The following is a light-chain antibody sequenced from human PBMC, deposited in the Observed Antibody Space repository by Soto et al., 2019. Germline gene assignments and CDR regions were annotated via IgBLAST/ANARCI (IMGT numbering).Light chain of an antibody. CDR3: QQRSNWPST. CDR2: DAF. V-gene: IGKV3-11*01. J-gene: IGKJ4*01. CDR1: QSVRSY. Sequence: EIVLTQSPVTLSLSPGERATLSCRASQSVRSYLAWYQQKPGQAPRLLIYDAFKRATGIPARFSGSGSGTDFTITISRLAHEYFAVYYCQQRSNWPSTFGGGTKVEIK.